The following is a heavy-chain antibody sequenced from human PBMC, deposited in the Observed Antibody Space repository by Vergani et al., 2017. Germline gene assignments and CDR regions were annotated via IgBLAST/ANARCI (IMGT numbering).Heavy chain of an antibody. Sequence: QVQLVQSGAEVKKPGASVKVSCKASGYTFTGYYMHWVRQAPGQGLEWMGWINPNSGGTNYAQKFQGRVTMTRDTSISTAYMELSRLRSDDTAVYYCARRITIFGVDDAFDIWGKGTMVTVSS. CDR3: ARRITIFGVDDAFDI. CDR2: INPNSGGT. CDR1: GYTFTGYY. J-gene: IGHJ3*02. V-gene: IGHV1-2*02. D-gene: IGHD3-3*01.